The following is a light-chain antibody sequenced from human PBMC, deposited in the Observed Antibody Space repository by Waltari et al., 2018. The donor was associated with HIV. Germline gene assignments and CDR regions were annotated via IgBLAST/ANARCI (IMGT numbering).Light chain of an antibody. CDR1: SDDIGGSNL. V-gene: IGLV2-23*02. J-gene: IGLJ2*01. Sequence: QSALTQPASVSGPPGQSITISCTGTSDDIGGSNLVSWYQHHPGKAPRLIIFDVDKRPSGISDRFSGSKSGYTASLTISGLRTEDEADYFCCSKSTIYFGVIFGGGTTLTVL. CDR2: DVD. CDR3: CSKSTIYFGVI.